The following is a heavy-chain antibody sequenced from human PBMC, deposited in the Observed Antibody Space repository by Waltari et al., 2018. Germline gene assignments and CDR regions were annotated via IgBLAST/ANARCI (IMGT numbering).Heavy chain of an antibody. CDR1: GFTVSSNY. V-gene: IGHV3-53*04. J-gene: IGHJ3*02. CDR2: IYSGGST. Sequence: EVQLVESGGGLVQPGGSLRLCWAASGFTVSSNYMNWVRQAPGKGLEWVSIIYSGGSTYYADSVKGRFTISRHNSKNTLYLQMNSLRAEDTAVYYCARALRIAAAGTRAFDIWGQGTMVTVSS. CDR3: ARALRIAAAGTRAFDI. D-gene: IGHD6-13*01.